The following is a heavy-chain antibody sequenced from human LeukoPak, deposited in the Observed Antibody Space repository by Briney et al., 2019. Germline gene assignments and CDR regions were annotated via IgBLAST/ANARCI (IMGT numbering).Heavy chain of an antibody. J-gene: IGHJ6*03. CDR1: GFTFSSYW. Sequence: GGSLRLSCAASGFTFSSYWMSWVRQAPGKGLEWVANIKQDGSEKYYVDSVKGRFTISRDNAKNSLYLQMNSLRAEDTAAYYCARGSMVLNYYYYYYMDVWGKGTTVTVSS. V-gene: IGHV3-7*01. CDR2: IKQDGSEK. D-gene: IGHD3-10*01. CDR3: ARGSMVLNYYYYYYMDV.